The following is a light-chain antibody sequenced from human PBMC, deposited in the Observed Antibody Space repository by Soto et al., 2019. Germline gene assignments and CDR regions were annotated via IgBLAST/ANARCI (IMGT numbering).Light chain of an antibody. CDR1: QGIGDT. CDR3: QQYAVSPIT. CDR2: AAS. Sequence: EVVMTQSPATLSVSPGEGVTLSCRANQGIGDTLAWYQHKPGQAPRLLIYAASTRATGIPDRFSGSGSGTDFTLTISRLEPEDFAVFYCQQYAVSPITFGQGTRLEIK. V-gene: IGKV3-20*01. J-gene: IGKJ5*01.